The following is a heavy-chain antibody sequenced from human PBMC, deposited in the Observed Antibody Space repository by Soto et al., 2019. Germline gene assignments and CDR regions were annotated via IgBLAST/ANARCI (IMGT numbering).Heavy chain of an antibody. CDR2: ISGSGGST. CDR3: AKGDYYDRSGYYTSDAFDI. Sequence: GGSLRLSCAASGFTFSSYAMSWVRQAPGKGLEWVSAISGSGGSTYYADSVKGRFTISRDNSKNTLYLQMNSLRAEDTAVYYCAKGDYYDRSGYYTSDAFDIWGQGTMVTVSS. CDR1: GFTFSSYA. J-gene: IGHJ3*02. V-gene: IGHV3-23*01. D-gene: IGHD3-22*01.